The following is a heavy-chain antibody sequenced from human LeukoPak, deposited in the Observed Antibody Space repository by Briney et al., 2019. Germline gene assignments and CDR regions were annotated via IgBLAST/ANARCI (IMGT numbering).Heavy chain of an antibody. V-gene: IGHV4-59*01. J-gene: IGHJ4*02. CDR2: IYYSGST. Sequence: SETLSLTCTVSGGSISSYYWSWIRQPPGKGLEWIGYIYYSGSTNYNPSPKSRVIISVDTSKNQFSLKLSSVTAADTAVYYCARLPGYCGGDCYHFDYWGQGTLVTVPS. CDR3: ARLPGYCGGDCYHFDY. D-gene: IGHD2-21*02. CDR1: GGSISSYY.